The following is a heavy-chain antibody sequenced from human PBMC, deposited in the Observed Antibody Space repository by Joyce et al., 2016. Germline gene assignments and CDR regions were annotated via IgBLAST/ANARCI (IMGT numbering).Heavy chain of an antibody. CDR2: ISSTGGT. D-gene: IGHD3-16*01. J-gene: IGHJ4*02. V-gene: IGHV4-59*02. CDR1: GDSVTSLF. Sequence: QVHLQESGPGLVKRSETLSLTCTVSGDSVTSLFWNWIRQPPGKGLEWVAHISSTGGTKYNPSLKSRATISLDAPRNQFSLKLTSVTAADTASYYCARDGGYYFDYWGQGTLVAVSS. CDR3: ARDGGYYFDY.